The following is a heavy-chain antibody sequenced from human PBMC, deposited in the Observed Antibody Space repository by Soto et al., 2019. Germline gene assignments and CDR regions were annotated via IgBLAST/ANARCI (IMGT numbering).Heavy chain of an antibody. V-gene: IGHV3-48*02. CDR2: ITSDRKTI. J-gene: IGHJ4*02. CDR3: ARSVEGHFDY. Sequence: PGGSLRLSCAASGFTFSIYSMNWVRQAPGKGLEWVSYITSDRKTIHYADSVKGRFTIFRDSAKNSLYLQMNSLRDEDTAVYYCARSVEGHFDYWGQGTLVTVS. D-gene: IGHD6-19*01. CDR1: GFTFSIYS.